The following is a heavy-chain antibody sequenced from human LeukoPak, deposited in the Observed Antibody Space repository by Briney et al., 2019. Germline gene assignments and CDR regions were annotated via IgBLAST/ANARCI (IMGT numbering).Heavy chain of an antibody. J-gene: IGHJ5*02. CDR2: INTDGSST. V-gene: IGHV3-74*01. CDR1: GFTFSSYW. CDR3: ARDGMYYDFWSGYYSNWFDP. Sequence: GGSLRLSCAASGFTFSSYWMHWVRQAPGKGLVWVSRINTDGSSTSYADSVKGRFTISRDNAKNTLYLQMNSLRAEDTAVYYCARDGMYYDFWSGYYSNWFDPWGQGTLVTVSS. D-gene: IGHD3-3*01.